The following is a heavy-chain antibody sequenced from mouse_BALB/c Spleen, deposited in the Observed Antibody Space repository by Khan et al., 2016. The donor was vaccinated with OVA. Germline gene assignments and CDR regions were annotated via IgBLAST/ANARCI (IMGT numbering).Heavy chain of an antibody. J-gene: IGHJ3*01. CDR3: ARITYYGGSY. CDR1: GFNIKDTY. D-gene: IGHD1-1*01. V-gene: IGHV14-3*02. CDR2: IDPANGYT. Sequence: VQLQQSGAELVKPGASVKLSCTPSGFNIKDTYIHWVKQRPEQGLVWIGRIDPANGYTKFDPRFRGKATITTDTSSNTAYLQLSSLTSEDTAVYYCARITYYGGSYWGQGTLVTVSS.